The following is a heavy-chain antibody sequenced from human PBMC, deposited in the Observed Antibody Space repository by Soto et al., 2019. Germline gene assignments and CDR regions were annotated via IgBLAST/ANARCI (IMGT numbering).Heavy chain of an antibody. CDR2: IIPIFGTA. D-gene: IGHD6-19*01. V-gene: IGHV1-69*13. Sequence: PSVKVSCKASGGTFSSSAISWVRQAPGQGLEWMGGIIPIFGTANYAQKFQGRVTITADESTSTAYMELSSLRSEDTAVHYCAREVSSGWYFYDYWGQGTLVTVSS. CDR3: AREVSSGWYFYDY. J-gene: IGHJ4*02. CDR1: GGTFSSSA.